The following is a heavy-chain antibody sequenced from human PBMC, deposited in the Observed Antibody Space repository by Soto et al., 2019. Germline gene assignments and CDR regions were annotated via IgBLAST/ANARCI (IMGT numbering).Heavy chain of an antibody. CDR3: TTDYYYDSSGYPYGMDV. Sequence: GGSLRLSCAASGFTFSNAWMNWVRQAPGKGLEWVGRIKSKTDGGTTDYAAPVKGRFTISRDDSKNTLYLQMNSLKTEDTAVYYCTTDYYYDSSGYPYGMDVWGQGTTVTVSS. CDR2: IKSKTDGGTT. V-gene: IGHV3-15*07. CDR1: GFTFSNAW. D-gene: IGHD3-22*01. J-gene: IGHJ6*02.